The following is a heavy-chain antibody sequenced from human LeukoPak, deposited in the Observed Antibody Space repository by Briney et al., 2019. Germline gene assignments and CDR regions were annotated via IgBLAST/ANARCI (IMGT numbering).Heavy chain of an antibody. Sequence: ASVKVSCKASGGTFSSYAISWVRQAPEQGLEWMGGIIPIFGTANYAQKFQGRVTITTDESTSTAYMELSSLRSEDTAVYYCARVTIVYYYMDVWGKGTTVTVSS. CDR2: IIPIFGTA. CDR3: ARVTIVYYYMDV. D-gene: IGHD3-16*02. J-gene: IGHJ6*03. CDR1: GGTFSSYA. V-gene: IGHV1-69*05.